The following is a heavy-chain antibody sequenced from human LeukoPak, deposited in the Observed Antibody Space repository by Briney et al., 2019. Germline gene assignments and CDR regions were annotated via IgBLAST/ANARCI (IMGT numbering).Heavy chain of an antibody. CDR3: ARDRNYYYYGMDV. CDR2: ISYDGSNK. V-gene: IGHV3-30-3*01. Sequence: GGSLGLSCAASGFTFSSYAMHWVRQAPGKGLEWVAVISYDGSNKYYADSVKGRFTISRDNSKNTLYLQMNSLRAEDTAVYYCARDRNYYYYGMDVWGQGTTVTVSS. CDR1: GFTFSSYA. J-gene: IGHJ6*02.